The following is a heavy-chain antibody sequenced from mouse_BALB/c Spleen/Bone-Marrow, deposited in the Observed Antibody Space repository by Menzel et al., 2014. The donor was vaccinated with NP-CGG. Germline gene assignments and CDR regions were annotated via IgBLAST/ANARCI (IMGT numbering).Heavy chain of an antibody. V-gene: IGHV1-82*01. J-gene: IGHJ2*01. CDR1: GYAFSSSW. Sequence: VKLLESGPELVKPGASVKISCKASGYAFSSSWMNWVKQRPGQGLEWIGRIYPGDGDTNYNGKFKGKATLTADKSSSTDYMQLSSLTSVDSAVYFCARGGLGLDYWGQGTTLTVSS. CDR2: IYPGDGDT. CDR3: ARGGLGLDY. D-gene: IGHD3-3*01.